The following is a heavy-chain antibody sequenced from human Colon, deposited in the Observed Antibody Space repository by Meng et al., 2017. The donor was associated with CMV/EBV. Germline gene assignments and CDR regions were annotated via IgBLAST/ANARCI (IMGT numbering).Heavy chain of an antibody. Sequence: SQTLSLTCAISGDKVSSNSATWNWIRQSPSRGLECLARTYLRSKWYIAYADSVRSRINITTDTAKNQVSLQLSSVTPEDTAVYYCVRGSSGWGNWFDSWGQGTLVTVSS. V-gene: IGHV6-1*01. CDR2: TYLRSKWYI. CDR3: VRGSSGWGNWFDS. D-gene: IGHD6-19*01. J-gene: IGHJ5*01. CDR1: GDKVSSNSAT.